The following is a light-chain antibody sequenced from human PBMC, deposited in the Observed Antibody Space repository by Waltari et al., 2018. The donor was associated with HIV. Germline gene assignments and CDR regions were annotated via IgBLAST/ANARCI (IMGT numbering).Light chain of an antibody. J-gene: IGLJ2*01. CDR3: CSYAGSSTLEV. CDR2: EGS. Sequence: QSALTQPASVSGSPGQSITLSCTGTSSDVGRYNLVSLYQQHPGKAPKLLIYEGSKRPSGVSNRFSGSKSGNTASLTISGLQAEDEADYYCCSYAGSSTLEVFGGGTKLTVL. CDR1: SSDVGRYNL. V-gene: IGLV2-23*01.